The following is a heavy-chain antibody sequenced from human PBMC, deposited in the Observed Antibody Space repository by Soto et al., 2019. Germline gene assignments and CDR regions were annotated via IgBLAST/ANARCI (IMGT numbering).Heavy chain of an antibody. D-gene: IGHD3-22*01. J-gene: IGHJ6*02. CDR3: ALIPYYYDSSGYYSLLDYYYGMDV. V-gene: IGHV4-39*01. CDR1: GGSISSSSYY. CDR2: IYYSGST. Sequence: LSLTCTVSGGSISSSSYYWGWTRQPPGKGLEWIGSIYYSGSTYYNPSLKSRVTISVDTSKNQFSLKLSSVTAADTAVYYCALIPYYYDSSGYYSLLDYYYGMDVWGQGTTVTVSS.